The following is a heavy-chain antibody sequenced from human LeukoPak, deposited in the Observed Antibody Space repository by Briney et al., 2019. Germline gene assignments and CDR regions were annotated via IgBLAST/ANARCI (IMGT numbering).Heavy chain of an antibody. CDR2: ISGSGGST. CDR3: AKDVRIVVVSAAGGFDS. J-gene: IGHJ4*02. V-gene: IGHV3-23*01. Sequence: GGSLRLSCAASGFTFSSYAMSWVRQAPGKGLEWVSGISGSGGSTYYADSVKGRFTISRDNSKNTLHLQMNSLRAEDTAVYYCAKDVRIVVVSAAGGFDSWGQGTLVTVSS. D-gene: IGHD2-2*01. CDR1: GFTFSSYA.